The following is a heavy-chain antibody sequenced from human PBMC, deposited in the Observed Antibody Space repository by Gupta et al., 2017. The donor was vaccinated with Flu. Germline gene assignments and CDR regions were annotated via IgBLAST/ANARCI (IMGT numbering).Heavy chain of an antibody. CDR2: ISGSGTST. V-gene: IGHV3-23*01. D-gene: IGHD3-10*01. CDR3: AKFGVPASEYGMDV. CDR1: GFTFSNFA. Sequence: EVQLLESGGGLVQPGGSLRLSCAASGFTFSNFAMTWVRQAPGKGLEWVSIISGSGTSTHYADSVRGRFSISRDNSKNSLSLQMSSLRADDTAEYYCAKFGVPASEYGMDVWGQGTTVTVSS. J-gene: IGHJ6*02.